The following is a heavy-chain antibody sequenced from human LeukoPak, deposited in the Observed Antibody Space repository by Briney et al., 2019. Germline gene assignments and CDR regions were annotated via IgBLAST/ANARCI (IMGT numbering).Heavy chain of an antibody. CDR1: GFTVSSNY. CDR2: IYSGGTT. V-gene: IGHV3-53*01. CDR3: ARGPVTKFEI. Sequence: GGSLRLSCAASGFTVSSNYMSWVRQAPGKGLEWVSVIYSGGTTYYADSVKGRFTISRDNSNNTLYLQMNSLRAEVTAVYYCARGPVTKFEIWGQGTILTVSS. D-gene: IGHD4-17*01. J-gene: IGHJ3*02.